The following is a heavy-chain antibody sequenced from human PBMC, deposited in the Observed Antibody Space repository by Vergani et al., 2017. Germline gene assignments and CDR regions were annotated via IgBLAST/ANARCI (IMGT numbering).Heavy chain of an antibody. CDR1: GYTFTGYY. CDR3: ARARWGEAMVMMYGMDV. V-gene: IGHV1-2*02. J-gene: IGHJ6*02. D-gene: IGHD5-18*01. CDR2: INPNSGGT. Sequence: QVQLVQSGAEVKKPGASVKVSCKASGYTFTGYYMHWVRQAPGQGLEWMGWINPNSGGTNYAQKFQGRVTMTRDTSISTAYMELSRLRSDDTAVYYCARARWGEAMVMMYGMDVWGQGTTVTVSS.